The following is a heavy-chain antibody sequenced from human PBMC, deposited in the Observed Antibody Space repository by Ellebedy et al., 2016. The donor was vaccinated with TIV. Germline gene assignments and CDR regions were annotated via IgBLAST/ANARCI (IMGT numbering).Heavy chain of an antibody. Sequence: GESLKISCAASGFTFSSYAMSWVRQAPGKGLEWISAISASGGSTYYADSVKGRFTISRDNSKNTLYVQMNSLRADDTAVYYCAKPFLMVYAPFDYWGQGTLVTVSS. V-gene: IGHV3-23*01. CDR3: AKPFLMVYAPFDY. D-gene: IGHD2-8*01. CDR1: GFTFSSYA. CDR2: ISASGGST. J-gene: IGHJ4*02.